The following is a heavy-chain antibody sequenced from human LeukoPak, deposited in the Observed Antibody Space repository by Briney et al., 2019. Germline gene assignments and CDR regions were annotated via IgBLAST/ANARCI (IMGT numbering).Heavy chain of an antibody. D-gene: IGHD3-16*02. CDR3: ARAPSYRRYSYHS. CDR1: GASITSESSY. V-gene: IGHV4-39*01. J-gene: IGHJ4*02. CDR2: LVYDGSA. Sequence: SETLTLTCTVSGASITSESSYWGWIHQPPGKGFQWIGGLVYDGSAHYNPSLQSHVSISADTSNNQFSLKLASVTASDTGVYFCARAPSYRRYSYHSWGQGTLVSLFS.